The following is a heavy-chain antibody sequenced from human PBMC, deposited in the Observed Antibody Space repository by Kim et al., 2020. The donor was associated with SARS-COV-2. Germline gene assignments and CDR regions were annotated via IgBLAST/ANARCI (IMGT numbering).Heavy chain of an antibody. D-gene: IGHD3-22*01. Sequence: WGSLRLSCAASGFTFSYYYMSWIRQAPGKGPERFSYISSRSSYTNYADSVKGRFTISRDNAKNSLSLHINSLRAEDTAVYYCARDHITYYYDCSGFYRALTPEFCYDDTDVWGDGTTVTVSS. CDR3: ARDHITYYYDCSGFYRALTPEFCYDDTDV. CDR1: GFTFSYYY. CDR2: ISSRSSYT. V-gene: IGHV3-11*05. J-gene: IGHJ6*02.